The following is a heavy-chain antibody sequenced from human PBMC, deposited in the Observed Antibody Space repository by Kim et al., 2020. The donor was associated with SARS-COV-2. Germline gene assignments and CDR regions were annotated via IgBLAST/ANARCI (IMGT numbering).Heavy chain of an antibody. V-gene: IGHV3-33*01. CDR2: IWYDGSNK. Sequence: GGSLRLSCAASGFTFSSYGMHWVRQAPGKGLEWVAVIWYDGSNKYYADSVKGRFTISRDNSKNTLYLQMNSLRAEDTAVYYCATERNYDFWSGYDVGFDYWGQGTLVTVSS. CDR1: GFTFSSYG. CDR3: ATERNYDFWSGYDVGFDY. D-gene: IGHD3-3*01. J-gene: IGHJ4*02.